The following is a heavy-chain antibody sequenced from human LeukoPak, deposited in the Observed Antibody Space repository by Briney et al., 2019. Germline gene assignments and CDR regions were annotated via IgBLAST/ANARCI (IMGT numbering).Heavy chain of an antibody. Sequence: PGGSLRLSCAASGFTFDGYAMHWVRQAPGKGLEWVSGISWNSGSIGYADSVKGRFTISRDNAKNSLYLQMNSLRAEDTALYYCAKGRGSGSYFGDWFDPWGQGTLVTVSS. CDR2: ISWNSGSI. CDR1: GFTFDGYA. J-gene: IGHJ5*02. D-gene: IGHD3-10*01. V-gene: IGHV3-9*01. CDR3: AKGRGSGSYFGDWFDP.